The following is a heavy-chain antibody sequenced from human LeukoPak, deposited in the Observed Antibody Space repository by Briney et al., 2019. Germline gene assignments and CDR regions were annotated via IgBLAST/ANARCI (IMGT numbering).Heavy chain of an antibody. CDR2: IKSKTDGGTT. Sequence: PGGSLRLSCAASGFPLSDAWMSGVGHAPGKGLEWVGRIKSKTDGGTTDYAAPVKGRFTISRDDSKNTLYLQMLSLKTEDTAVYYYTTDLVDYGGNSDYMDVWGKGTTVTASS. V-gene: IGHV3-15*01. J-gene: IGHJ6*03. CDR1: GFPLSDAW. CDR3: TTDLVDYGGNSDYMDV. D-gene: IGHD4-23*01.